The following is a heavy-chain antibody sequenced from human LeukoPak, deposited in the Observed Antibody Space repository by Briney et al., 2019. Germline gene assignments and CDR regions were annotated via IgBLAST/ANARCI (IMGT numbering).Heavy chain of an antibody. CDR1: GYTFTSYD. V-gene: IGHV1-8*01. Sequence: ASVKVSCKASGYTFTSYDINWVRQATGQGLEWMGWMNPNSGNTGYAQKFQGRVTMTRNISISTAYMELSSLRSEDTAVYYCARGQSKRKDIVVVPAARRVDYYYYYMDVWGKGTTVTVSS. J-gene: IGHJ6*03. CDR2: MNPNSGNT. D-gene: IGHD2-2*01. CDR3: ARGQSKRKDIVVVPAARRVDYYYYYMDV.